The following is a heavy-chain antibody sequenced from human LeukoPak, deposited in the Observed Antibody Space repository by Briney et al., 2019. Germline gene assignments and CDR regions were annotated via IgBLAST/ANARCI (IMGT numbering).Heavy chain of an antibody. D-gene: IGHD6-19*01. Sequence: SETLSLTCTVSGGSISSYYWSWIRQPPGKGLEWIGYIYYSGSTNYNPSLKSRVTISVDTSKNQFSLKLSSVAAADTAVYYCARAGVAVAGGGWFDPWGQGTLVTVSS. CDR3: ARAGVAVAGGGWFDP. V-gene: IGHV4-59*01. CDR1: GGSISSYY. J-gene: IGHJ5*02. CDR2: IYYSGST.